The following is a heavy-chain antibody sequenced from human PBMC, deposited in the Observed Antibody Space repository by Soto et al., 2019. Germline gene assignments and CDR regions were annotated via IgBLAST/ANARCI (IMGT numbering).Heavy chain of an antibody. Sequence: XASLSRSCTVCGCCIRSSSYYWGWIRQPPGKGLEWIGSMYYSGSTYYNPALKSRVTISVDTSKNQFSLKLSSVTAADTAVYYCASLGNYYGSGSYYTELSKWGQGTLVTVSS. CDR3: ASLGNYYGSGSYYTELSK. J-gene: IGHJ4*02. D-gene: IGHD3-10*01. CDR2: MYYSGST. CDR1: GCCIRSSSYY. V-gene: IGHV4-39*01.